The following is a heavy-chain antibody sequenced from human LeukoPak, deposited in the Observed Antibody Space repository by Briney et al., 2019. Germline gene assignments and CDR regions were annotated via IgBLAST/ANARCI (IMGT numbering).Heavy chain of an antibody. D-gene: IGHD3-9*01. J-gene: IGHJ4*02. CDR3: ARVENPLTYYDILTGYSTVYYFDY. CDR2: ISAYNGNT. CDR1: GYTFTSYG. Sequence: ASVKVSCKASGYTFTSYGISWVRQAPGQGLEWMGWISAYNGNTNYAQKLQGRVTMTTDTSTSTAYMELRSLRSDDTAVYYCARVENPLTYYDILTGYSTVYYFDYWGQGTLVTVSS. V-gene: IGHV1-18*01.